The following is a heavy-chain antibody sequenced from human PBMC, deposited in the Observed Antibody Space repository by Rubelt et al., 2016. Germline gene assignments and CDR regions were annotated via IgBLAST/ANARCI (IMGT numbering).Heavy chain of an antibody. CDR2: ISPYNGNP. CDR3: ARDKEWLATRGFQNWFDP. CDR1: GYTFTSYG. J-gene: IGHJ5*02. V-gene: IGHV1-18*01. D-gene: IGHD6-19*01. Sequence: QVQLVQSGAEVKKPGASVKVSCKASGYTFTSYGISWVRPAPGQGLEGMGWISPYNGNPNYAQKLQGRVTMTTDTSTSTAYMELRSLRSDDTAVYYCARDKEWLATRGFQNWFDPWGQGTLVTVSS.